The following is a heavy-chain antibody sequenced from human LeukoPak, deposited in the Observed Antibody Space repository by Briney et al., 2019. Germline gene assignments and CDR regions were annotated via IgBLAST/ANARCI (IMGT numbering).Heavy chain of an antibody. V-gene: IGHV1-69*04. CDR1: GGTFSSYA. J-gene: IGHJ6*02. D-gene: IGHD4-17*01. CDR3: ARGKSRMTTVTTYDGMDV. CDR2: IIPILGIA. Sequence: ASVKVSCTASGGTFSSYAISWVRQAPGQGLEWMGRIIPILGIANYAQKFQGRVTITADKSTSTAYMELSSLRSEDTAVYYCARGKSRMTTVTTYDGMDVWGQGTTVTVSS.